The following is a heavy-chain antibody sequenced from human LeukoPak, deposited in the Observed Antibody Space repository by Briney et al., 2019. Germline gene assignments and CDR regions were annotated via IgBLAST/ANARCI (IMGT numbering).Heavy chain of an antibody. CDR1: GGSISSGDKY. CDR2: IYYSGST. V-gene: IGHV4-30-4*01. CDR3: ARVTRWAGLDF. D-gene: IGHD2-21*02. Sequence: PLETLSLTCNVSGGSISSGDKYWSWIRQPPGKGLEWIGYIYYSGSTYYNPSLKSRLTISVDTSENQFSLHLTSVTAADTAVYFCARVTRWAGLDFWGQGTLVTVSS. J-gene: IGHJ4*02.